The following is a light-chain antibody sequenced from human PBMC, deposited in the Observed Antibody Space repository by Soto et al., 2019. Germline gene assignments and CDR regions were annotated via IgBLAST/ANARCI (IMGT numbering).Light chain of an antibody. CDR2: IAS. J-gene: IGKJ3*01. V-gene: IGKV1-12*01. Sequence: DIQMTQSPSSVSASVGDRVTITCRASQDINSWLTWYQQKPGKAPKVLIYIASRLQPGVPSRFSGRGSGTDFSLTISNLQPEDFATYFCQQSYRNPRTFGPGTKVEIK. CDR3: QQSYRNPRT. CDR1: QDINSW.